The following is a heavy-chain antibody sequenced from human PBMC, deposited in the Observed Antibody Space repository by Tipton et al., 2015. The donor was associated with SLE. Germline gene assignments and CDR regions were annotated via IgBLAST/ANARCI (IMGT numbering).Heavy chain of an antibody. J-gene: IGHJ4*02. CDR1: GFIFSSLA. Sequence: PLVQSGGGLVQPGGSLRLSCAASGFIFSSLAMNWVRQAPGKGLEWVSYISKSGRRIYYADSVKGRFTISRDNAKNSLYLQMNSLRGEDTGVYYCARDIGYGDYGDWGQGTLVSVSS. D-gene: IGHD4-17*01. V-gene: IGHV3-48*03. CDR2: ISKSGRRI. CDR3: ARDIGYGDYGD.